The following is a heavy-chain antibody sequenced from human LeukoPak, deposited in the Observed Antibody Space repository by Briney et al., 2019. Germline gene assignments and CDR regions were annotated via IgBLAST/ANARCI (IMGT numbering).Heavy chain of an antibody. CDR3: AKSPTVDAAFDI. Sequence: GGSLRLSCAASGFTFSSYAMNWVRQAPGKGLEWVTGIGYTGDSTFYADSVKGRFTVSRDSSKNTLFLHMNSLRAEDTALYYCAKSPTVDAAFDIWGQGTMVTVSS. CDR1: GFTFSSYA. J-gene: IGHJ3*02. CDR2: IGYTGDST. V-gene: IGHV3-23*01. D-gene: IGHD4-23*01.